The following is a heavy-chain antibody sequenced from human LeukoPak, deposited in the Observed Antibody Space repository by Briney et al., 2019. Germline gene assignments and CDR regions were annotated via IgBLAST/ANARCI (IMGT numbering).Heavy chain of an antibody. CDR2: ISSSSSYI. CDR1: GFTFSSYS. J-gene: IGHJ4*02. CDR3: ARDGGLVVPAAADFDY. D-gene: IGHD2-2*01. V-gene: IGHV3-21*01. Sequence: GGSLRLSCAASGFTFSSYSMNWVRQAPGKGLEWVSSISSSSSYIYYADSVKGRFTISRDNAKNSLYLQMNSLRAEDTAVYYCARDGGLVVPAAADFDYWGQGTLVTVSS.